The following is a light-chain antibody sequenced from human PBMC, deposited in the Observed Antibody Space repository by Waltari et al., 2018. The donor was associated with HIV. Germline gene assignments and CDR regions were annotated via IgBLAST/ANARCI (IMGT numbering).Light chain of an antibody. CDR2: GAS. Sequence: EIVVTQSPATLSVSPGERATLSCRASQSVSSNLAWYQHKPGQAPRLLFYGASTRATGIPARFSGSGSGTEFSLTITSLQSEDFAVYYCQQYNNWPEGTFGKGTKVEI. V-gene: IGKV3-15*01. CDR3: QQYNNWPEGT. J-gene: IGKJ1*01. CDR1: QSVSSN.